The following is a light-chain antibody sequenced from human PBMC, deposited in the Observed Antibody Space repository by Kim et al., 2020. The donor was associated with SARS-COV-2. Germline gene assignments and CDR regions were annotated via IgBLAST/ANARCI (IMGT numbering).Light chain of an antibody. Sequence: RHNATSTWTGNSYNVGYQRAAWLQQHQGLHPKLLSYRNNNRPSGISERLSASRSGNTAPLTITGLQHDDEADYYCSAWDNSLRAWVFGGGTQLTVL. V-gene: IGLV10-54*01. J-gene: IGLJ3*02. CDR1: SYNVGYQR. CDR3: SAWDNSLRAWV. CDR2: RNN.